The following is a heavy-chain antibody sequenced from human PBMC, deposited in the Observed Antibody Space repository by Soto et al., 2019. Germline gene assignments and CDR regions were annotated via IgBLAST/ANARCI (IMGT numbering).Heavy chain of an antibody. D-gene: IGHD5-18*01. Sequence: EVQLLESGGGLEQRGGSLRLSCAASGFTFSSFALSWVRQAPGKGLEWVSAISGSGDGTDYADSVKGRFTISRDNSKNTLYLQMNSLRAEDTAVYYCAGPGYSSQDYWGQGALVTVSS. CDR2: ISGSGDGT. CDR1: GFTFSSFA. J-gene: IGHJ4*02. CDR3: AGPGYSSQDY. V-gene: IGHV3-23*01.